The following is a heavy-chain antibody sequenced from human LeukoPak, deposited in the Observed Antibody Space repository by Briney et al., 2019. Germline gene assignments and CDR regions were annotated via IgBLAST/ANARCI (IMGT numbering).Heavy chain of an antibody. V-gene: IGHV3-9*01. Sequence: PGRSQRLSCAASGFTFDDYAMHWVRQAPGKGLEWVSGISWNSGSIGYADSVKGRFTISRDNAKNSLYLQMNSLRAEDTALYYCAKGGMGCSGGSCYRPHFDYWGQGTLVTVSS. CDR2: ISWNSGSI. J-gene: IGHJ4*02. CDR1: GFTFDDYA. CDR3: AKGGMGCSGGSCYRPHFDY. D-gene: IGHD2-15*01.